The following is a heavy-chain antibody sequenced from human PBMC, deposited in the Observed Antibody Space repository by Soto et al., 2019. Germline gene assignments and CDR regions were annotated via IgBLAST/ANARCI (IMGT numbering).Heavy chain of an antibody. CDR1: GFPFSSTA. V-gene: IGHV3-23*01. J-gene: IGHJ4*02. D-gene: IGHD2-8*01. CDR3: VSWVSVHFDY. CDR2: ISSDGSNR. Sequence: PGGSLRLSCAASGFPFSSTAMSWVRQAPGKGPEWISTISSDGSNRHYADSVLGRFTISRYSSRNTVNLLMNRLRVEDTARYFCVSWVSVHFDYRGPGTLVTVS.